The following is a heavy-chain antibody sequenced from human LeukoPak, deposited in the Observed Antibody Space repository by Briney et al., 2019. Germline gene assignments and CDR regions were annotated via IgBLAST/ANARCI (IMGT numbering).Heavy chain of an antibody. CDR2: ISYDGSNK. J-gene: IGHJ5*02. CDR3: AKESPEIHNWFDP. V-gene: IGHV3-30*18. Sequence: GGSLRLSCAASGFTFSSYGMHWVRQAPGKGLEWVAVISYDGSNKYYADSVKGRFTISRDNSKNTLYLQMNSLRAEDTAVYYCAKESPEIHNWFDPWGQGTLVTVSS. CDR1: GFTFSSYG.